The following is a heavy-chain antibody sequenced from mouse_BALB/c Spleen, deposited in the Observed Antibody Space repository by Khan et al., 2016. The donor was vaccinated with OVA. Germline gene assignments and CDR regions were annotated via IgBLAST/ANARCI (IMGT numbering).Heavy chain of an antibody. D-gene: IGHD2-1*01. CDR1: GFTFTDYY. J-gene: IGHJ2*01. Sequence: EVELVESGGGLVQPGGSLRLSCATSGFTFTDYYMSWVRQPPGKALEWLGFIRNKANGYTTEYSSSVKGRFTISRANFQSILYLQMNTLRAEDSATYYCARDGNYYFDYWGQGTTLTVSS. CDR3: ARDGNYYFDY. V-gene: IGHV7-3*02. CDR2: IRNKANGYTT.